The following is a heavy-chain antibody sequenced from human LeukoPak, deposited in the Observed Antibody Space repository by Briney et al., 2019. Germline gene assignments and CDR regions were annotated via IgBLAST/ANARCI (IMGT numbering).Heavy chain of an antibody. J-gene: IGHJ6*02. V-gene: IGHV3-30*18. CDR1: GFTFSNYG. Sequence: PGRSLRRSCAASGFTFSNYGMHWVRQAPGKGLEWVALISYDGSNKYYADSVKGRFTISRDNSKNTLYLEINSLRAEDTAVYYCAKDLRMDVWGQGTTVTVSS. CDR3: AKDLRMDV. CDR2: ISYDGSNK.